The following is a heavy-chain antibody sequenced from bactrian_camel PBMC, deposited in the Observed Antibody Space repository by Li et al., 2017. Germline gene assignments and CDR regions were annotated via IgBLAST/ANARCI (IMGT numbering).Heavy chain of an antibody. CDR2: IYSSGDPT. CDR1: GYRDSAIYC. CDR3: AAGGPACWRPMRDDDNA. V-gene: IGHV3S1*01. Sequence: QVQLVESGGGSVQSGGSLRLSCASSGYRDSAIYCLGWFRQAPGKERERVASIYSSGDPTYYADSVKGRFTISLDNAENTLYLQMDSLKPEDTATYYCAAGGPACWRPMRDDDNAWGQGTQVTVS. J-gene: IGHJ4*01. D-gene: IGHD1*01.